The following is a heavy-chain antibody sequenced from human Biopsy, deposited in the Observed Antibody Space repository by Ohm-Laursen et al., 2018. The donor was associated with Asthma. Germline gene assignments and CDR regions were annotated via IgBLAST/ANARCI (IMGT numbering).Heavy chain of an antibody. J-gene: IGHJ4*02. D-gene: IGHD1-26*01. V-gene: IGHV3-30*18. CDR1: GFTFSNYG. CDR2: ISFDGSNK. CDR3: PKDVFPGWELRRGPDY. Sequence: LSLTCASSGFTFSNYGMHWVRQAPGKGLEWVAVISFDGSNKDYADSVKGRFTISRDNSKNTLHLEVNSLRVEDTAVYYCPKDVFPGWELRRGPDYWGQGTLVTVSS.